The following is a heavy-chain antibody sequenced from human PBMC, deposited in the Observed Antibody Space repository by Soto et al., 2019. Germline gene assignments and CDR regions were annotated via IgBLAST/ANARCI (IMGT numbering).Heavy chain of an antibody. CDR2: ISSSSSTI. V-gene: IGHV3-48*02. CDR3: ARGADYDSSGIRLNWFDP. J-gene: IGHJ5*02. Sequence: EVQLVESGGGLVQPGGSLRLSCAASGFTFSSYSMNWVRQAPGKGLEWVSYISSSSSTIYYADSVKGRFTISRDNANNSLYLQMDSLRDEDTAVYYCARGADYDSSGIRLNWFDPWGQGTLVTVSS. D-gene: IGHD3-22*01. CDR1: GFTFSSYS.